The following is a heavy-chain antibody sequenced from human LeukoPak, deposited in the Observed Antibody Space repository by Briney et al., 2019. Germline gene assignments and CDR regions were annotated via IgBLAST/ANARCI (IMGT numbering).Heavy chain of an antibody. J-gene: IGHJ4*02. Sequence: GGSLRPSCAASGFTFSGSAMHWVRQASGKGLEWVGRIRSKANSYATAYAASVKGRFTISRDDSKNTAYLQMNSLKTEDTAVYYCTRRSDYGDYDYWGQGTLVTVSS. D-gene: IGHD4-17*01. CDR3: TRRSDYGDYDY. CDR1: GFTFSGSA. V-gene: IGHV3-73*01. CDR2: IRSKANSYAT.